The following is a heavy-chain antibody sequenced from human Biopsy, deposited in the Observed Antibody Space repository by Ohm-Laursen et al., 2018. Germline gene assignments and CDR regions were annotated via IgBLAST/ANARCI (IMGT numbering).Heavy chain of an antibody. CDR2: IIAVSGLV. D-gene: IGHD3-3*01. Sequence: ASVKVSCKVSGGTFSNYAISWVRQAPGEGLEWMGGIIAVSGLVNYAPKFQGRVSITADKSTTTAYMELSNLKSEDTAVYYCATPFQYYDSWGGYPPFNHWGQGTLVTVSS. J-gene: IGHJ4*02. CDR3: ATPFQYYDSWGGYPPFNH. V-gene: IGHV1-69*10. CDR1: GGTFSNYA.